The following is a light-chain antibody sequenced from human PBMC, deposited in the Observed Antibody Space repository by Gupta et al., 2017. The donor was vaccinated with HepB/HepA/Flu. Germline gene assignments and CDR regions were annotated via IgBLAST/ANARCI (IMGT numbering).Light chain of an antibody. CDR3: SSYTSSSTYVI. CDR2: DVS. V-gene: IGLV2-14*03. J-gene: IGLJ2*01. Sequence: SALTQPAPVSGFSVPSITISCTGTSSDVGGYNHVSWYQHHPGKAPKLMIYDVSNRPSGVSNRFSGSKSGNTASLTISGLQAEDEADYYCSSYTSSSTYVIFGGGTKLTVL. CDR1: SSDVGGYNH.